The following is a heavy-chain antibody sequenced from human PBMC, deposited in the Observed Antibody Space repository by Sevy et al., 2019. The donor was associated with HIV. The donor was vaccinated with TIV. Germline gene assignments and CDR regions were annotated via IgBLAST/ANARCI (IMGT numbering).Heavy chain of an antibody. V-gene: IGHV3-33*01. CDR2: IWSDGTNK. CDR3: ARYRDGYDYDY. D-gene: IGHD5-12*01. J-gene: IGHJ4*02. Sequence: GGSLRLSCAASGFTFSTYDMHWVRQAPGKGLEWVALIWSDGTNKYYADSVKGRFTISRDNSKNTLSLQMNSLRAEDTAVYYCARYRDGYDYDYWGQGTLVTVSS. CDR1: GFTFSTYD.